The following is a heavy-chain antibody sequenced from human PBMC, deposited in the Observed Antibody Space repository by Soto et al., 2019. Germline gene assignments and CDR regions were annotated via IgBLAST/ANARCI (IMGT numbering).Heavy chain of an antibody. Sequence: SVKVSCKASGGTFSSYAISWVRQAPGQGLEWMGGIIPIFGTANYAQKFQGRVTITADESTSTAYMGLSSLRSEDTAVYYCARATYYDFWSGYYRSYYYYGMDVWGQGTTVTVSS. D-gene: IGHD3-3*01. CDR1: GGTFSSYA. V-gene: IGHV1-69*13. CDR2: IIPIFGTA. J-gene: IGHJ6*02. CDR3: ARATYYDFWSGYYRSYYYYGMDV.